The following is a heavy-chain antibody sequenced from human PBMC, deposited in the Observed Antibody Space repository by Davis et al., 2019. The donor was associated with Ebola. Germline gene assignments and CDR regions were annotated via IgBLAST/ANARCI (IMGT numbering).Heavy chain of an antibody. CDR2: IYYSGST. D-gene: IGHD3-22*01. V-gene: IGHV4-39*01. Sequence: SETLSLTCTVSGSSISSSSYYWGWIRQPPGKGLEWIGSIYYSGSTYYNPSLKSRVTISVDTSKNQFSLKLSSVTAADTAVYYCARIERITMIVVVRWNAFDIWGQGTMVTVSS. J-gene: IGHJ3*02. CDR3: ARIERITMIVVVRWNAFDI. CDR1: GSSISSSSYY.